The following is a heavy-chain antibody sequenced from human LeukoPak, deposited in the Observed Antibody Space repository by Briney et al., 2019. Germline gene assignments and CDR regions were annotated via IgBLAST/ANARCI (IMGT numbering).Heavy chain of an antibody. CDR1: GFTFSSYA. D-gene: IGHD3-10*01. CDR3: TTSPTITMVRGVIIAFGAFDI. J-gene: IGHJ3*02. V-gene: IGHV3-15*01. CDR2: IKSKTDGGTT. Sequence: GGSLRLSCAASGFTFSSYAMSWVRQAPGKGLEWVGRIKSKTDGGTTDYAAPVKGRFTISRDDSKNTLYLQMNSLKTEDTAVYYCTTSPTITMVRGVIIAFGAFDIWGQGTMVTVSS.